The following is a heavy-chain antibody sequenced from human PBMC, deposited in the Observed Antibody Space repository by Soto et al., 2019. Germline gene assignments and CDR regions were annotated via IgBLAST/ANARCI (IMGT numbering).Heavy chain of an antibody. J-gene: IGHJ4*02. V-gene: IGHV3-48*02. D-gene: IGHD6-19*01. CDR1: GFTFSTYS. CDR3: ARVRSSGWYFDY. CDR2: ISSSSSAL. Sequence: QSGGSQRLSCAASGFTFSTYSMNWVRQAPGKGLEWVSYISSSSSALYYADSVKGRFTISRDNARNSLYLQMNSLRDEDTAVYYCARVRSSGWYFDYWGQGTLVTVSS.